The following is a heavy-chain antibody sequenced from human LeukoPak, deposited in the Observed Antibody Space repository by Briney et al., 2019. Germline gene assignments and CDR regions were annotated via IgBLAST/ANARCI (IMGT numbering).Heavy chain of an antibody. CDR1: GCSISRSSYY. J-gene: IGHJ4*02. Sequence: PLETLSLTCSVSGCSISRSSYYWVCIPQPPGMGREGFGSMYNTETTYYKPSFQSRVTISVETSKNQLSLKMSSVTAADTAVYYCAKHPTLTSGGNFDYWGQGTLVTVSS. CDR3: AKHPTLTSGGNFDY. D-gene: IGHD1-14*01. CDR2: MYNTETT. V-gene: IGHV4-39*01.